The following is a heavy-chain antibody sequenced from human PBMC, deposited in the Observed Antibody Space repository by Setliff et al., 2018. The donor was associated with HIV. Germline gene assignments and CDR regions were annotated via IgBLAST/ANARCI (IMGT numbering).Heavy chain of an antibody. D-gene: IGHD3-22*01. Sequence: ASVKVSCKASGGTFSSYAISWVRQAPGQGLEWMGGIIPILGIANYAQKFQGRVTITADESTSTAYMELSSLRSEDTAVYYCARDCDHYYYDSSGYYWNAFDIWGQGTMVTVSS. J-gene: IGHJ3*02. CDR2: IIPILGIA. CDR1: GGTFSSYA. CDR3: ARDCDHYYYDSSGYYWNAFDI. V-gene: IGHV1-69*10.